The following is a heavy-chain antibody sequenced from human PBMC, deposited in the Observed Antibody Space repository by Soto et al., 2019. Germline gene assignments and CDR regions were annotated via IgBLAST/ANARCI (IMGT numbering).Heavy chain of an antibody. J-gene: IGHJ3*02. V-gene: IGHV3-7*01. CDR3: ARDTPYLQCSSTSCYSGRDAFDI. CDR2: IKQDGSEK. Sequence: GGSLRLSCAASGFTFSSYWMSWVRQAPGKGLEWVANIKQDGSEKYYVDSVKGRFTISRDNAKNSLYLQMNSLRAEDTAVYYCARDTPYLQCSSTSCYSGRDAFDIWGQGTMVTVSS. CDR1: GFTFSSYW. D-gene: IGHD2-2*01.